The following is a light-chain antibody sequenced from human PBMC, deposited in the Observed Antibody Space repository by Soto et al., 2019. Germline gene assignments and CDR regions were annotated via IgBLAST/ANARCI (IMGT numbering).Light chain of an antibody. V-gene: IGKV1-8*01. J-gene: IGKJ1*01. CDR1: QGISSY. CDR2: AAS. CDR3: QQYYSYPPYT. Sequence: AIRMTQSPSSFSASTGDRVTITCRASQGISSYLAWYQQKPGKAPKLLIYAASTLQSGVPSRFSSSGSGTDFTLTISCLQSEDFATYYCQQYYSYPPYTFGQGTKVEIK.